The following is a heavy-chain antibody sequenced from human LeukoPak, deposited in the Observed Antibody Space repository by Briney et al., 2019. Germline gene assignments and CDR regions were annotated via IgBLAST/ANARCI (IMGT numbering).Heavy chain of an antibody. D-gene: IGHD3-16*01. J-gene: IGHJ4*02. V-gene: IGHV4-59*01. CDR3: ARDQGAQSYDY. CDR2: IYYSGST. CDR1: GGSISSYY. Sequence: SETLSLTCTVSGGSISSYYWSWIRQPPGKGLEWIGYIYYSGSTNYNPSLKSRVTISVDTSKNQFSLKLSSVTAADTAVYYCARDQGAQSYDYWGQGTLVTVSS.